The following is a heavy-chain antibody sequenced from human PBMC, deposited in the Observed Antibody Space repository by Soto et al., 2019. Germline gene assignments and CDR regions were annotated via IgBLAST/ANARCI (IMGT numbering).Heavy chain of an antibody. J-gene: IGHJ4*02. V-gene: IGHV1-18*01. Sequence: QVQLVQSGAEVKKPGASVKVSCKASGYNFTSYGINWVRQARGQGLEWMGWISAYKGNTNYAQKLQGRVTMTTDTSTNTAYMELRSLRPDDTAVYYCARDTGPDIAVTVPGYWGQGTLVTVSS. CDR1: GYNFTSYG. CDR3: ARDTGPDIAVTVPGY. CDR2: ISAYKGNT. D-gene: IGHD6-19*01.